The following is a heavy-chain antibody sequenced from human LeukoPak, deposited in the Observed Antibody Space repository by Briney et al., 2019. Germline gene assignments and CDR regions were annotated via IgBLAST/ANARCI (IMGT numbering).Heavy chain of an antibody. V-gene: IGHV1-46*01. CDR3: ARNRRYSGYDAYNWFDP. J-gene: IGHJ5*02. CDR1: GYTFTSYY. Sequence: ASVKVSCKASGYTFTSYYMHWVRQAPGQGLEWMGIINPIGGSTTYAKKFQDRVTMTRETSTSTVYMELSRLRSDDTAVYYCARNRRYSGYDAYNWFDPWGQGTLVTVSS. CDR2: INPIGGST. D-gene: IGHD5-12*01.